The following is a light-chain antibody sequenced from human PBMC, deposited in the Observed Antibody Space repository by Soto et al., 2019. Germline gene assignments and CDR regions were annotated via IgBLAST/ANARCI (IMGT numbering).Light chain of an antibody. V-gene: IGLV1-47*02. CDR2: ADD. J-gene: IGLJ3*02. Sequence: QSVLTQPPSASGTPGQRVTISCSGSSSNIGSNSGYWYHQLPGTAPKLLISADDQRPSGVPDRFSGSKSGTSASLAISGLRSADEADYYCATWDDSLSGPVFGGGTKLTVL. CDR1: SSNIGSNS. CDR3: ATWDDSLSGPV.